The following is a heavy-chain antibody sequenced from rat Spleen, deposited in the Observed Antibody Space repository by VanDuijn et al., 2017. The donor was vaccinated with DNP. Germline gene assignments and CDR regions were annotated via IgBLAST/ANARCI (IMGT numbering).Heavy chain of an antibody. CDR2: IGSPAYAP. D-gene: IGHD4-6*01. V-gene: IGHV5-22*01. CDR1: GFTFSAYY. Sequence: EVQLVESGGGLVQPGRSLKLSCAASGFTFSAYYMAWVRQAPAKGLEWVAYIGSPAYAPYHGDSVKGRFTISRDNAKSTLYLQMNSLRSEDMATYYCARHRYLDYFDYWGQGVMVTVSS. J-gene: IGHJ2*01. CDR3: ARHRYLDYFDY.